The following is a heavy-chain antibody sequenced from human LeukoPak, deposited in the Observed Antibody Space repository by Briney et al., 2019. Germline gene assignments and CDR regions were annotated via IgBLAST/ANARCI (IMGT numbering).Heavy chain of an antibody. Sequence: PSQTLSLTCTVSGGSISSGGYYWSWIRQPPGKGLEWIGYIYHSGSTYYNPSLKSRVTISVDRSKNQFSLKLSSVTAADTAVYYCATEANYYGSGSYPYYWGQGTLVTVSS. CDR1: GGSISSGGYY. CDR3: ATEANYYGSGSYPYY. D-gene: IGHD3-10*01. V-gene: IGHV4-30-2*01. CDR2: IYHSGST. J-gene: IGHJ4*02.